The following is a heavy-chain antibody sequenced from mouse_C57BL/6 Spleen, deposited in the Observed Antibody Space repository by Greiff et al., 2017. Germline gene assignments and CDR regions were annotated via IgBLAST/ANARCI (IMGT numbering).Heavy chain of an antibody. Sequence: QVQLQQPGAELVKPGASVKLSCKASGYTFTSYWMHWVKQRPGQGLEWIGMIHPNSGSTNYNEKFKSKATLTVDKSSGTAYMQLSSLTSEDSAVYYCARRGYDGVDYWGQGTTLTVSS. V-gene: IGHV1-64*01. CDR2: IHPNSGST. D-gene: IGHD2-2*01. CDR3: ARRGYDGVDY. J-gene: IGHJ2*01. CDR1: GYTFTSYW.